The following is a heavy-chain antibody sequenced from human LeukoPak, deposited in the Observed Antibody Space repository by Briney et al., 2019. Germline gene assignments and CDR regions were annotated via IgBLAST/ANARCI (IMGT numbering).Heavy chain of an antibody. Sequence: GGSLRLSCAASGFTFSSYAIGWVRQAQGKGLEWVSAISGSGGSTYYADSVKGRFTISRDNSKNTLYLQMNSLRAEDTAVYYCAKENIVVVPAATDWGQGTLVTVSS. J-gene: IGHJ4*02. D-gene: IGHD2-2*01. CDR2: ISGSGGST. CDR1: GFTFSSYA. V-gene: IGHV3-23*01. CDR3: AKENIVVVPAATD.